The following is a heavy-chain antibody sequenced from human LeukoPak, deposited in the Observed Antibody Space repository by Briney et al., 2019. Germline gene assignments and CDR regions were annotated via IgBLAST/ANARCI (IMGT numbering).Heavy chain of an antibody. CDR3: ARELGYCSSTSCDPHYYYMDV. CDR1: GFTFSSYA. J-gene: IGHJ6*03. Sequence: GGSLRLSCAASGFTFSSYAMHWVRQAPGKGLEYVSAISSNGGSTYYANSVKGRFTISRDNSKNTLYLQMGSLRAEDMAVYYCARELGYCSSTSCDPHYYYMDVWGKGTTVTVSS. V-gene: IGHV3-64*01. D-gene: IGHD2-2*01. CDR2: ISSNGGST.